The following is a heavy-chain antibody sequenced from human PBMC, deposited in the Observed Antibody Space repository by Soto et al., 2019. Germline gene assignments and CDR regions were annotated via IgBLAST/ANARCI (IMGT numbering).Heavy chain of an antibody. CDR2: TYYGGSA. D-gene: IGHD3-22*01. CDR3: AVARDISGYNWFDP. V-gene: IGHV4-31*03. Sequence: SETLSLTCTVSGASISSGGYYWTWIRQHPGEGLEWIGHTYYGGSAYYNPSLTSRLTISVDTSNNQFSLKLSSVTAADTATYYCAVARDISGYNWFDPWGQGTLVTVSS. CDR1: GASISSGGYY. J-gene: IGHJ5*02.